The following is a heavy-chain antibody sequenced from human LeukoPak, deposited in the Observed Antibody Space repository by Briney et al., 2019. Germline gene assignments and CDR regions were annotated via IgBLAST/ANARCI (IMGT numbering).Heavy chain of an antibody. Sequence: SQTLSLTCTVSGGSISSGSYYWSWIRQPAGKGLEWIGRIYTSGSTNYNPSLKSRVTISVDTSKNQFSLKLSSVTAADTAVYYCARRDSSSWQFQHWGQGTLVTVSS. CDR1: GGSISSGSYY. CDR2: IYTSGST. CDR3: ARRDSSSWQFQH. V-gene: IGHV4-61*02. D-gene: IGHD6-13*01. J-gene: IGHJ1*01.